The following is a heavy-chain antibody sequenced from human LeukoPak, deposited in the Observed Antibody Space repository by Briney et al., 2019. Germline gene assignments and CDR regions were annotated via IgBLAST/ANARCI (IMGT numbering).Heavy chain of an antibody. CDR2: IRTAGDT. D-gene: IGHD1-26*01. V-gene: IGHV3-13*01. J-gene: IGHJ4*02. CDR1: GFTFSSYA. CDR3: ARGRSGSYGRVFDY. Sequence: GGSLRLSCAASGFTFSSYAMSWVRQAPGKGLEWVSAIRTAGDTYYPGSVKGRFTISRENAKNSFYLQMNSLRAGDTAVYYCARGRSGSYGRVFDYWGQGTLVTVSS.